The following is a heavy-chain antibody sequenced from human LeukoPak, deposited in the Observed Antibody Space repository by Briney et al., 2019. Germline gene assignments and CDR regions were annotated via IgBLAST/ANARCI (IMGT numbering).Heavy chain of an antibody. J-gene: IGHJ6*02. D-gene: IGHD5-12*01. CDR2: ISSSSTI. V-gene: IGHV3-48*02. Sequence: TGGSLRLSCAASGFTFSSYSMNWVRQAPGKGLEWVSYISSSSTIYYADSVKGRFTISRDNAKNSLYLQMNSLRDEGTAVYYCARDTEHSGYDYYYYGMDVWGQGTTVTVSS. CDR3: ARDTEHSGYDYYYYGMDV. CDR1: GFTFSSYS.